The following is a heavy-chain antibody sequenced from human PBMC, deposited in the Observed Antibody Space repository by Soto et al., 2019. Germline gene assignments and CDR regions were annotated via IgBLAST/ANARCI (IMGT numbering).Heavy chain of an antibody. CDR2: IIPIFGTA. CDR1: GGTFSSYA. Sequence: ASVKVSCKASGGTFSSYAISWVRQAPGQGLEWMGGIIPIFGTANYAQKFQGRVTITADESTSTAYMELSSLRSEDTAVYYCARGGIGSGYDTYYYYYGMDVWGQGTTVTV. CDR3: ARGGIGSGYDTYYYYYGMDV. D-gene: IGHD5-12*01. J-gene: IGHJ6*02. V-gene: IGHV1-69*13.